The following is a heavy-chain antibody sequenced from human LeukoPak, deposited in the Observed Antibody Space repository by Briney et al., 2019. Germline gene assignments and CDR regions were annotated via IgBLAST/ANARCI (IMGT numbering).Heavy chain of an antibody. D-gene: IGHD4-23*01. Sequence: GGSLRLSCAASVCTFSSYWMSWVRQAPGKGLEWVANIKQDGSEKYYVDSVKDRFTIPRDNAKNSLYLQMNSLRAEDTAVYYCARSLGGKGIFDYWGQGTLVTVSS. V-gene: IGHV3-7*01. CDR2: IKQDGSEK. J-gene: IGHJ4*02. CDR3: ARSLGGKGIFDY. CDR1: VCTFSSYW.